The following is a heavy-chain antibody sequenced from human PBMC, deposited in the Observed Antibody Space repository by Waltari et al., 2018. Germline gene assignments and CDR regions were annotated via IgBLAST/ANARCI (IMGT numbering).Heavy chain of an antibody. CDR1: GGSISSSSYY. V-gene: IGHV4-39*01. J-gene: IGHJ4*02. CDR3: ASPYSSSWTHFGY. CDR2: IYYSGRT. D-gene: IGHD6-13*01. Sequence: QLQLQESGPGLVKPSETLSLTCTVSGGSISSSSYYWGWIRQPPGKGLEWIGSIYYSGRTYYTPALKRRVTVSVDTSKNQFSLKLTSVTAADTAVYYCASPYSSSWTHFGYWGQGTLVIVSS.